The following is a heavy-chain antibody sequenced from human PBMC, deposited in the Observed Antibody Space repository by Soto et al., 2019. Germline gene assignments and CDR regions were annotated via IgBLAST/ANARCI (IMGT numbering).Heavy chain of an antibody. CDR2: IYPGDSDT. Sequence: VESLTISCKGSGYSFTSYWIGWVRQMPGKGLEWMGIIYPGDSDTRYSPSFQGQVTISADKSISTAYLQWSSLKASDTAMYYCARQRNYYDSSGYYTPFDYWGQGTLVTVSS. CDR1: GYSFTSYW. CDR3: ARQRNYYDSSGYYTPFDY. V-gene: IGHV5-51*01. J-gene: IGHJ4*02. D-gene: IGHD3-22*01.